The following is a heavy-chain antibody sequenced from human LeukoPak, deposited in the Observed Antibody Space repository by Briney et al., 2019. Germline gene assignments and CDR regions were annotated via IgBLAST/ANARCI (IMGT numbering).Heavy chain of an antibody. CDR1: GFTLSSYS. Sequence: PGGSLRLSCVASGFTLSSYSMNWFRQAPGKGLEWVSVISSTSSYIRYAESVKGRFTISRDNAKNSLFLEMKSLRAEDTAVYYCAREAWFDPWGQGTLVTVSS. CDR2: ISSTSSYI. CDR3: AREAWFDP. V-gene: IGHV3-21*06. J-gene: IGHJ5*02.